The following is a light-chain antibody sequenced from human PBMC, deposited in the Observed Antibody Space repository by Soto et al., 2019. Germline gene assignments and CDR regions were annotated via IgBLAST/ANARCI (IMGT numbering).Light chain of an antibody. CDR1: QSVSSN. CDR3: QQYNNWPFLT. V-gene: IGKV3-15*01. CDR2: GAS. J-gene: IGKJ4*01. Sequence: EIVMTQSPFTLSVSPGERATLSCRASQSVSSNLAWYQQKPGQAPRLLIYGASTRATGIPARFSGSGSGTEFTLTISSLQSEDFAVYYCQQYNNWPFLTFGGGTKVDI.